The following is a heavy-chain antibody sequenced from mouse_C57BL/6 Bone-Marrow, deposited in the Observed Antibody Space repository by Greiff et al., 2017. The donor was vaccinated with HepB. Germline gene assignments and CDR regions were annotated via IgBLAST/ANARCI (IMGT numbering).Heavy chain of an antibody. CDR3: AVSTMITGFAY. CDR2: IWSGGST. CDR1: GFSFTSYG. J-gene: IGHJ3*01. Sequence: VQLQQSGPGLVQPSQSLSITCTVSGFSFTSYGVHWVRQSPGKGLEWLGVIWSGGSTDYNAAFISRLSISKDNSKSQVFFKMSSLQADDTAIYYCAVSTMITGFAYWGQGTLVTVSA. V-gene: IGHV2-2*01. D-gene: IGHD2-4*01.